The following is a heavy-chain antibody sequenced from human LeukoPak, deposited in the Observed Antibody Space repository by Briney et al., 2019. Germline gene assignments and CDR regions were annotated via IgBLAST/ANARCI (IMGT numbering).Heavy chain of an antibody. CDR3: AVPNYCDSSGYYYNGYYFDY. CDR2: MNPNSGNT. J-gene: IGHJ4*02. CDR1: GYTFTSYD. D-gene: IGHD3-22*01. Sequence: ASVKVSCKASGYTFTSYDINWVRQATGQGLEWMGWMNPNSGNTGYAQKFQGRVTMTRNTSISTAYMELSSLRSEDTAVYYCAVPNYCDSSGYYYNGYYFDYWGQGTLVTVSS. V-gene: IGHV1-8*01.